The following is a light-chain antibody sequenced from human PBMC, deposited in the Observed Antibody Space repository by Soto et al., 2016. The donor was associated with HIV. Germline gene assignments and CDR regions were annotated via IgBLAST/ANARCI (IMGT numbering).Light chain of an antibody. CDR2: EDN. V-gene: IGLV3-1*01. CDR1: KLDNKF. CDR3: QAWDSSTEVV. Sequence: SYELTQPPSVSVSPGQTASITCSGQKLDNKFAPWYQQKPGQSPMLVIYEDNKRPSGIPDRFSGSNSGNTATLTISGTQTVDDADYYCQAWDSSTEVVFGGGTKLTVL. J-gene: IGLJ2*01.